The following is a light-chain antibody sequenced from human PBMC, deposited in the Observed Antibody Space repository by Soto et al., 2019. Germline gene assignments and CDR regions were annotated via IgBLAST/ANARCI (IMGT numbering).Light chain of an antibody. J-gene: IGLJ2*01. CDR1: TSNIGNNA. Sequence: QSVLTQPPSASGTPGQRVTISCSGSTSNIGNNAVNWYQQLPGTAPKLLIYGLNQRPSGVPDRFSGSKSGTSASLAISGLQSEDEAYYYCAVWHASLNDVLFGGGTKLTVL. V-gene: IGLV1-44*01. CDR2: GLN. CDR3: AVWHASLNDVL.